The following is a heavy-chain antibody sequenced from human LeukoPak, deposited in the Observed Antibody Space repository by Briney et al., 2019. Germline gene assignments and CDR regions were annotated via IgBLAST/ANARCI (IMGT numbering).Heavy chain of an antibody. Sequence: GGSLRLSCATSGFTFSSYGMHWVRQAPGKGLEWVAVISYDGSNKYYADSVKGRFTISRDNSKNTLYLQMNSLRAEDTAVYYCAKDLTYYGSGSYYAGGFHYWGQGTLVTVSS. J-gene: IGHJ4*02. V-gene: IGHV3-30*18. CDR2: ISYDGSNK. CDR1: GFTFSSYG. CDR3: AKDLTYYGSGSYYAGGFHY. D-gene: IGHD3-10*01.